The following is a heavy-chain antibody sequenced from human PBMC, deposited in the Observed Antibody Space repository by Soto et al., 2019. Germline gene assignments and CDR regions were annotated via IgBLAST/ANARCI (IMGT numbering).Heavy chain of an antibody. Sequence: EVQLLESGGGLVQPWGSLRLACAASGLSFNSYAMVWVRQAPGKGLEWVSVISARGGSSYFADSVKGLFTISRDNSKNVLSLEMNNLIAEDTDTYFCAKGSLEYSASVDQWGQRPLVLVSS. D-gene: IGHD4-4*01. V-gene: IGHV3-23*01. J-gene: IGHJ4*02. CDR2: ISARGGSS. CDR3: AKGSLEYSASVDQ. CDR1: GLSFNSYA.